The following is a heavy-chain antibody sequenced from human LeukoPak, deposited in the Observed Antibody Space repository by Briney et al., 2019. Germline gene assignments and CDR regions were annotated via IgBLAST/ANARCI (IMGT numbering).Heavy chain of an antibody. CDR1: GVSISSYY. CDR2: IYYSGST. J-gene: IGHJ3*02. CDR3: ARDVYYYDSSHSRAFDI. V-gene: IGHV4-59*13. D-gene: IGHD3-22*01. Sequence: SETLSLTCTVSGVSISSYYWRWIRQPPGKGLEWIVYIYYSGSTNYNPSLKSRVTISVDTSKNHFSLKLSSVTAADTAVYYCARDVYYYDSSHSRAFDIWGQGTMVTVSS.